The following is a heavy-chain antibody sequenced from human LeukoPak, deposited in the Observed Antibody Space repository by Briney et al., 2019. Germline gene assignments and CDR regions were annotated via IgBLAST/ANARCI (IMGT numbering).Heavy chain of an antibody. V-gene: IGHV1-69*13. Sequence: SVKVSCKASGGTFSSYAISWVRQAPGQGLEWMGGIIPIFGTANYAQKFQGRVTITADESTSTAYMELSSLRSEDTAVYYCARGIVVVPAAPPYGMDVWGQGTTVTVSS. CDR3: ARGIVVVPAAPPYGMDV. J-gene: IGHJ6*02. CDR2: IIPIFGTA. CDR1: GGTFSSYA. D-gene: IGHD2-2*01.